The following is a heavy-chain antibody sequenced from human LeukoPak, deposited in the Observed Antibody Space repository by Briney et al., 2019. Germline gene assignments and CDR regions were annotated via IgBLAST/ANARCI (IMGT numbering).Heavy chain of an antibody. V-gene: IGHV3-48*01. D-gene: IGHD5-18*01. CDR2: ISSSSSTI. Sequence: GGSLRLSCAASGFTFSSYSMNWVRQAPGKGLEWVSYISSSSSTIYYADSVKGRFTISRDNAKNSLYLQMNSLRAEDTAVYYCARTDTDSYGDYYYYMDVWGKGTTVTVSS. CDR3: ARTDTDSYGDYYYYMDV. CDR1: GFTFSSYS. J-gene: IGHJ6*03.